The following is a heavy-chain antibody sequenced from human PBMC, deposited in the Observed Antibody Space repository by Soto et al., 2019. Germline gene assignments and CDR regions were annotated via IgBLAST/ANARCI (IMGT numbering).Heavy chain of an antibody. J-gene: IGHJ4*02. D-gene: IGHD6-6*01. CDR1: GFTVSSNY. CDR3: ARDLGSSPGY. Sequence: EVQLVETGGGLIQPGGSLRLSCAASGFTVSSNYMSWVRQAPGKGLEWISRISPDGTTTNYADSVKGRFTISRDNAKNTVYLQMNSLRAEDTAVYYCARDLGSSPGYWGQGTLVTVSS. V-gene: IGHV3-53*02. CDR2: ISPDGTTT.